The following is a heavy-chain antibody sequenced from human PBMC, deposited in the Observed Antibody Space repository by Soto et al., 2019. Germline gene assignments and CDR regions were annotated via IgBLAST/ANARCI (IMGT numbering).Heavy chain of an antibody. Sequence: PSETLSLTYTVSGDSISGHYWMWIRQPPGKGLEWIGCIYYSGSTNYNPSLKSRVTISVDTSKNQFSLKLSSVTAADTAVYYCATFYDSSGYYYVGAFDIWGQGTMVTVSS. CDR2: IYYSGST. CDR1: GDSISGHY. J-gene: IGHJ3*02. D-gene: IGHD3-22*01. V-gene: IGHV4-59*08. CDR3: ATFYDSSGYYYVGAFDI.